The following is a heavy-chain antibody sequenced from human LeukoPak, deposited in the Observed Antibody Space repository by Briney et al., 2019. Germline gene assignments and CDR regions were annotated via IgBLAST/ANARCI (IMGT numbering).Heavy chain of an antibody. CDR3: ARGGKIALAGTRSPQYFQH. D-gene: IGHD6-19*01. CDR1: RFTFTNYS. CDR2: ISSLSNYI. Sequence: GGSLRLSCAASRFTFTNYSMNWVRQAPGKGLGWVSSISSLSNYIYYADSVKGRFTISRDNAKNSLYLQMNSLRPEDTAVYYCARGGKIALAGTRSPQYFQHWGQGTLVTVSS. V-gene: IGHV3-21*01. J-gene: IGHJ1*01.